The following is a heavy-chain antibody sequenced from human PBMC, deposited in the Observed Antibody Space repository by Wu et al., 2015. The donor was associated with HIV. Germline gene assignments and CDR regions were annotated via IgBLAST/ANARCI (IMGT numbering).Heavy chain of an antibody. CDR3: ARDLVPYYGGNSCLDY. CDR1: GYTFTTYG. J-gene: IGHJ4*02. CDR2: ISANNGNT. V-gene: IGHV1-18*01. Sequence: QLVQSGAEVKKPGASVKVSCKASGYTFTTYGITWVRQAPGQGLEWMGWISANNGNTLHAQKFQGRVTMTTDTSTNTAYMEMASLKSDDTAVYFXARDLVPYYGGNSCLDYWGQGTLVTVSS. D-gene: IGHD4-23*01.